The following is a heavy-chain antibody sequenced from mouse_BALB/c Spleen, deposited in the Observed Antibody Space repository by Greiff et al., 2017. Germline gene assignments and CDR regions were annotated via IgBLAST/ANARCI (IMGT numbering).Heavy chain of an antibody. V-gene: IGHV1S81*02. CDR1: GYTFTSYW. D-gene: IGHD2-4*01. CDR2: INPSNGRT. J-gene: IGHJ3*01. CDR3: ARGGMITTGVWFAY. Sequence: QVQLQQPGAELVKPGASVKLSCKASGYTFTSYWMHWVKQRPGQGLEWIGEINPSNGRTNYNEKFKSKATLTVDKSSSTAYMQLSSLTSEDSAVYYCARGGMITTGVWFAYWGQGTLVTVSA.